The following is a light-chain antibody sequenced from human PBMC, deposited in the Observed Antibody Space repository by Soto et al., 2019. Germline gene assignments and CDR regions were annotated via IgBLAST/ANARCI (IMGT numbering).Light chain of an antibody. CDR1: FSDVGGYDY. V-gene: IGLV2-14*01. Sequence: QSALTQPASVSGSPGQSIAISCTGTFSDVGGYDYVSWYQQHPDKAPKLMIYEVTKRPSGVSNRFSGCKSGNTASLTISGLQPEDEADYYCSSHTSGSTRVFGSGTKVTVL. CDR2: EVT. J-gene: IGLJ1*01. CDR3: SSHTSGSTRV.